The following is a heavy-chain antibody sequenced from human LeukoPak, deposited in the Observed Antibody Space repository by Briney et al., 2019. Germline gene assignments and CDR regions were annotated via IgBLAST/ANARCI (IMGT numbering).Heavy chain of an antibody. V-gene: IGHV1-24*01. D-gene: IGHD1-20*01. CDR3: ATGNNWNDPWFDP. Sequence: RASVKVSCKVSGYTLTELSMHWVRQAPGKGLEWMGGFDPEDGETIYAQKFQGRVTMTEDTSTDTAYMELSSLRSEDTAVYYCATGNNWNDPWFDPWGQGTLVTVSS. CDR2: FDPEDGET. CDR1: GYTLTELS. J-gene: IGHJ5*02.